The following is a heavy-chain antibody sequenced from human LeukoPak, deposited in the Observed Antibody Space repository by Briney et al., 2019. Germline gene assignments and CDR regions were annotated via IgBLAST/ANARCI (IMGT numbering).Heavy chain of an antibody. CDR1: GYTLNELS. CDR3: ASSDSSGFNIDY. CDR2: FDPEDGET. V-gene: IGHV1-24*01. J-gene: IGHJ4*02. D-gene: IGHD3-22*01. Sequence: ASVKVSCKASGYTLNELSIHWVRQAPGKGLEWMGGFDPEDGETIYAQKFQGRVTMTSDTSTSTVYMELSSLRSEDTAVYYCASSDSSGFNIDYWGQGTLVTVSS.